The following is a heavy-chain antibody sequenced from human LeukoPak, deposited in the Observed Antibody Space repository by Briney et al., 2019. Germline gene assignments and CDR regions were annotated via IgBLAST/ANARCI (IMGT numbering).Heavy chain of an antibody. CDR1: GFTFSSYG. J-gene: IGHJ4*02. Sequence: GGTLRLSCAASGFTFSSYGMSWVRQAPGKGLEWVSAISGSGGSTYYADSVKGRFTISRDNSKNTLYLQMNSLRAEDTAVYYCAHGTVYQLDYWGQGTLVTVSS. CDR3: AHGTVYQLDY. CDR2: ISGSGGST. D-gene: IGHD2-2*01. V-gene: IGHV3-23*01.